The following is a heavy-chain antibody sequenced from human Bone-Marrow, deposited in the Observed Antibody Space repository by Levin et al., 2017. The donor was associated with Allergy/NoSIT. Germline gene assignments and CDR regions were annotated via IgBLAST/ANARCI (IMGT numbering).Heavy chain of an antibody. CDR1: GFTFSSYS. Sequence: GGSLRLSCAASGFTFSSYSMNWVRQAPGKGLEWVSYISSSSSTIYYADSVKGRFTISRDNAKNSLYLQMNSLRAEDTAVYYCARVSPMITFGEPHFDYWGQGTLVTVSS. CDR3: ARVSPMITFGEPHFDY. D-gene: IGHD3-16*01. CDR2: ISSSSSTI. J-gene: IGHJ4*02. V-gene: IGHV3-48*04.